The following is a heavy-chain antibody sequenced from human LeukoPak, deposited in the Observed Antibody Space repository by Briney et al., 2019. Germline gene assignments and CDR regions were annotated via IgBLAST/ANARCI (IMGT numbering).Heavy chain of an antibody. CDR3: ATEGQYYYYLDV. CDR2: INPKSGDT. Sequence: GASVKVSCKASGGTFSSYAISWVRQAPGQGLEWMGWINPKSGDTNYPQKFQGRVTMTRDTSVSTVYMELSGLTSDDTALYYCATEGQYYYYLDVWGKGTTVTVSS. CDR1: GGTFSSYA. J-gene: IGHJ6*03. V-gene: IGHV1-2*02. D-gene: IGHD4-11*01.